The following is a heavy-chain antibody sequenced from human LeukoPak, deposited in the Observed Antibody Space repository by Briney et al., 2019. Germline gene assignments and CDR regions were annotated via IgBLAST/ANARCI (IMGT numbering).Heavy chain of an antibody. Sequence: PGGSLRLSCAASGFTFSSYAMHWVRQAPGKGLEWVAVISYDGSNKYYADSVKGRFTISRDNSKNTLYLQMNSLRAEDTAVYYCARGGAAAGIPADYWGQGTLVTVSS. CDR2: ISYDGSNK. CDR1: GFTFSSYA. V-gene: IGHV3-30-3*01. J-gene: IGHJ4*02. D-gene: IGHD6-13*01. CDR3: ARGGAAAGIPADY.